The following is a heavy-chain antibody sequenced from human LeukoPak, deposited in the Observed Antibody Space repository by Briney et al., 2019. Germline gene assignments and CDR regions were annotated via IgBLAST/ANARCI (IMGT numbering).Heavy chain of an antibody. V-gene: IGHV1-18*01. CDR2: ISAYNGNT. D-gene: IGHD6-19*01. J-gene: IGHJ4*02. CDR3: ARAGAVAGGTGKTDY. CDR1: GYTFTSYG. Sequence: ASVKVSCKASGYTFTSYGISWVRQAPGQGLEWMGWISAYNGNTNYAQKLQGRVTMTTDTSTSTAYMELRSPRSDDTAVYYCARAGAVAGGTGKTDYWGQGTLVTVSS.